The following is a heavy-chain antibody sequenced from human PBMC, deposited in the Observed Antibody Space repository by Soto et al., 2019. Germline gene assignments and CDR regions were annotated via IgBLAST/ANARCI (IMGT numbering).Heavy chain of an antibody. D-gene: IGHD3-10*01. J-gene: IGHJ4*02. CDR1: GCSISSYY. V-gene: IGHV4-59*01. CDR3: AGGPTWYYYAA. Sequence: PSETLSLTCTVSGCSISSYYWSWIRQPPGKGLEWIGYIYYSGSTNYNPSLKSRVTISVDTSKNQFSLKLSSVTAADTAVYYCAGGPTWYYYAAGGQGTLVTVSS. CDR2: IYYSGST.